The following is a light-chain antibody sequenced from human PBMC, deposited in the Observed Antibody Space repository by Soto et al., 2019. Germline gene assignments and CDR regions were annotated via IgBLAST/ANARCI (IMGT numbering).Light chain of an antibody. J-gene: IGKJ4*01. V-gene: IGKV1-17*03. CDR3: LQHNTYTLS. Sequence: DIEMTQSPFSLSASVGDRVTITCRASQAIIHYLAWFHQRPGKVPKRLIYGASTLQSGVPSRFSGSGSGTEFTLTISSLQLEDFGTYFCLQHNTYTLSFGGGTKVDIK. CDR2: GAS. CDR1: QAIIHY.